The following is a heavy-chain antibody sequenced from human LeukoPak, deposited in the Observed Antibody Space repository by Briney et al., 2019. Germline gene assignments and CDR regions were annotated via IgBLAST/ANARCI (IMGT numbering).Heavy chain of an antibody. CDR1: GGSISSSSYY. CDR2: IYYSGST. CDR3: ARRRYYDSTGYLD. J-gene: IGHJ1*01. D-gene: IGHD3-22*01. Sequence: SGTLSLTCTVSGGSISSSSYYWGWIRQPPGKGLEWIGSIYYSGSTYYNPSLKSRVSISIDTSNNQFSLTLNSMTAADTALYFCARRRYYDSTGYLDWGQGTLVTVSS. V-gene: IGHV4-39*01.